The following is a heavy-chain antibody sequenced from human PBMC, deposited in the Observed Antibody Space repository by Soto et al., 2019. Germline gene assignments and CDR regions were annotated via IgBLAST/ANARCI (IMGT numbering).Heavy chain of an antibody. CDR3: ARDRTVTTHYYYYYGMDV. CDR2: ISSSSSTI. CDR1: GFTFSSYS. J-gene: IGHJ6*02. Sequence: QTGGSLRLSCAASGFTFSSYSMNWVRQAPGKGLEWVSYISSSSSTIYYADSVKGRFTISRDNAKNSLYLQMNSLRDEDTAVYYCARDRTVTTHYYYYYGMDVWGQGTTVTVSS. V-gene: IGHV3-48*02. D-gene: IGHD4-4*01.